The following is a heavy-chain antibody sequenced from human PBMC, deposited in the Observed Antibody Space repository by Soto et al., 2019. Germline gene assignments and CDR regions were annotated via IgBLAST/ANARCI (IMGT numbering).Heavy chain of an antibody. J-gene: IGHJ4*02. V-gene: IGHV3-30*18. Sequence: PGRSLRLPWVASGFTFSSYGMHWVRQAPGKGLEWVAIISYDGSNTYYADSVKGRFTISRDNSKNTLYLQMNSLRAEDTSVYYCAKEGGLSGSYYISSSYYFDYWGQGTLVTVSS. CDR2: ISYDGSNT. CDR3: AKEGGLSGSYYISSSYYFDY. D-gene: IGHD1-26*01. CDR1: GFTFSSYG.